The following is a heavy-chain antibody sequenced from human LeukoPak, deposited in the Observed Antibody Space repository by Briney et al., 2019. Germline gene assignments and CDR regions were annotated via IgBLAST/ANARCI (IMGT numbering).Heavy chain of an antibody. D-gene: IGHD3-3*01. J-gene: IGHJ4*02. CDR3: ARSPYDFWSGYPYYFDY. CDR2: IWYDGSNK. V-gene: IGHV3-33*01. CDR1: GFTFSSYG. Sequence: GGSLRLSCAASGFTFSSYGMHWVRQAPGKGLEWVAVIWYDGSNKYYADSVKGRFTISRDNSKNTLYLQMNSLRAEDTAVYYCARSPYDFWSGYPYYFDYWGQGTLVTVSS.